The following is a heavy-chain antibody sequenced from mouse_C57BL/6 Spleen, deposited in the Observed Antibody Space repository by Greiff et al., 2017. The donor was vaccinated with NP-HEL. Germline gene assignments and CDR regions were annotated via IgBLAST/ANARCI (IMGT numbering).Heavy chain of an antibody. V-gene: IGHV1-15*01. J-gene: IGHJ3*01. Sequence: QVQLQQSGAELVRPGASVTLSCKASGYTFTDYEMHWVKQTPVHGLEWIGAIDPETGGTAYIQKFKGKARLTADKSSSTAYMELRSLTSEDSAVYYCARNDYYGSRGAYWGQGTLVTVSA. D-gene: IGHD1-1*01. CDR3: ARNDYYGSRGAY. CDR2: IDPETGGT. CDR1: GYTFTDYE.